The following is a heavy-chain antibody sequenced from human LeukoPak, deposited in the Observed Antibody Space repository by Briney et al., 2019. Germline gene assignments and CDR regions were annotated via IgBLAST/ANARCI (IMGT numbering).Heavy chain of an antibody. D-gene: IGHD6-6*01. CDR1: GFTFSSYW. CDR2: INSDGSST. CDR3: ARDRPEYSSSSYYYYYMDV. Sequence: GGSLRLSCAASGFTFSSYWMHWVRQAPGKGLVWVPRINSDGSSTSYADSVKGRFTISRDNAQNTLYLQMNSLRAEDTAVYYCARDRPEYSSSSYYYYYMDVWGKGTTVTVSS. V-gene: IGHV3-74*01. J-gene: IGHJ6*03.